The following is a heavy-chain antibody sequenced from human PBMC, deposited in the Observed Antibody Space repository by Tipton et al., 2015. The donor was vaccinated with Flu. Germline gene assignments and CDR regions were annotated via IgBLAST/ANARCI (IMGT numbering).Heavy chain of an antibody. Sequence: TLSLTCAVSGASIVSINWWTWVRQPPGKGLEWIGEVFHRGDTNYTPSLKSRVTISAGRSKNQFSLKLNSVTAADTAVYYCATRVGAIPYWGQGTLVTVSS. CDR1: GASIVSINW. D-gene: IGHD1-26*01. CDR2: VFHRGDT. J-gene: IGHJ4*02. V-gene: IGHV4-4*02. CDR3: ATRVGAIPY.